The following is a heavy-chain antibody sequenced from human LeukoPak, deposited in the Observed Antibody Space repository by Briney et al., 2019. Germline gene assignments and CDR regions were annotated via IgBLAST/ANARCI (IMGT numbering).Heavy chain of an antibody. J-gene: IGHJ6*03. CDR2: IYYSGST. V-gene: IGHV4-59*01. Sequence: PSETLSLTCTVSGGSISSYYWSWIRQPPGKGLEWIGYIYYSGSTNYNPSLKSRVTISVDTSKNQFSLKLSSVTAADTAVYYCTRVISSGWYYPYYYYYMDVWGKGTTVTVSS. D-gene: IGHD6-19*01. CDR3: TRVISSGWYYPYYYYYMDV. CDR1: GGSISSYY.